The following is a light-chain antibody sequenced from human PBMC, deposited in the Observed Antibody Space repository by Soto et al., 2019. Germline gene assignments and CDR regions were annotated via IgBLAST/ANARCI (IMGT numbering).Light chain of an antibody. CDR2: GAS. CDR3: QQYGSSPSIT. J-gene: IGKJ5*01. Sequence: EIVLTQSPGTLSLSPGERATLSCRASQSVSGTYLAWYQHKPGQAPRLLICGASSRATGIPDRFSGSGSGTDFTLTISRLEPEDFAVYYCQQYGSSPSITFGQGTRLEIK. CDR1: QSVSGTY. V-gene: IGKV3-20*01.